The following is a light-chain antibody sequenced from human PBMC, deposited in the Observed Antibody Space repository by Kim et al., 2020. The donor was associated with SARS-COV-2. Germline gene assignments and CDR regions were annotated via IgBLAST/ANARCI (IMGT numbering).Light chain of an antibody. CDR3: QTWGTAIDVV. V-gene: IGLV4-69*01. J-gene: IGLJ2*01. CDR1: SGHSSYT. CDR2: LNSDGSH. Sequence: QPVLTQSPSASASLGASVKLTCILSSGHSSYTIAWHQQQPEKGPRYLMKLNSDGSHKRGAGIPDRFSGSSSGAERYLTISSLQSEDEADYYRQTWGTAIDVVFGGGTQLTVL.